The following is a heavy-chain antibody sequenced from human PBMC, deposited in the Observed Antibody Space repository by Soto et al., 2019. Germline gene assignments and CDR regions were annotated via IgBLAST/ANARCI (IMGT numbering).Heavy chain of an antibody. CDR2: TYYKSKWNN. CDR3: TGITWFRGMDV. CDR1: GDSVSSNSAG. D-gene: IGHD3-10*01. V-gene: IGHV6-1*01. J-gene: IGHJ6*02. Sequence: SQTLSLTCLISGDSVSSNSAGWHWIRQSPSRGLEWLGRTYYKSKWNNDYALSVKSRITINPDTSKNQFSLRLYAVTPEDTAVYCCTGITWFRGMDVWGQGTPFTVSS.